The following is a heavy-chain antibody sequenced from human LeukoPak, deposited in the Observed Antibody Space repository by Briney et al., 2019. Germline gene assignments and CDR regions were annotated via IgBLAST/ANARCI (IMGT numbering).Heavy chain of an antibody. CDR2: ISGSGGST. D-gene: IGHD3-22*01. J-gene: IGHJ4*02. V-gene: IGHV3-23*01. Sequence: QTGGSLRLSCAASGFTFSSYAMSWVRQAPGKGLEWVSAISGSGGSTYYADSVRGRFTISRDNSKNTLYLQMNSLRAEDTAVYYCAKDFPHYYYDSSGPSDYWGQGTLVTVSS. CDR1: GFTFSSYA. CDR3: AKDFPHYYYDSSGPSDY.